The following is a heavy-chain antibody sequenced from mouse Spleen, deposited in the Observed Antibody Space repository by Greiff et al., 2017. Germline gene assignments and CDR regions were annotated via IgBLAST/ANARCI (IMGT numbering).Heavy chain of an antibody. V-gene: IGHV14-4*01. CDR2: IDPENGDT. CDR1: GFNIKDDY. CDR3: TTGGNLDY. J-gene: IGHJ2*01. D-gene: IGHD1-1*02. Sequence: EVKVVESGAELVRPGASVKLSCTASGFNIKDDYMHWVKQRPEQGLEWIGWIDPENGDTEYASKFQGKATITADTSSNTAYLQLSSLTSEDTAVYYCTTGGNLDYWGQGTTLTVSS.